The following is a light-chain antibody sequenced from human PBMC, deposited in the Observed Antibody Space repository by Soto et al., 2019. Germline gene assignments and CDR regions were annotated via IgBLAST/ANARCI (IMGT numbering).Light chain of an antibody. Sequence: SYELTQPPSVSVAPGQTARICCGANDIGSKSVHCSQEEPGQAPVLVVDDDNVRPSGIPVRCSGSNSGDTATLSISRVEAGDEADYSCQVWDSSSDHYVFGSGTKVTVL. CDR3: QVWDSSSDHYV. CDR1: DIGSKS. CDR2: DDN. V-gene: IGLV3-21*02. J-gene: IGLJ1*01.